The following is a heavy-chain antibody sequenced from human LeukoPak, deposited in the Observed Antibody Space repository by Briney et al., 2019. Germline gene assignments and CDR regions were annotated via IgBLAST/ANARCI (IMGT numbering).Heavy chain of an antibody. J-gene: IGHJ3*02. V-gene: IGHV1-2*02. Sequence: ASVKVSCKASGYTFTGYYMHWVRQAPGQGLEWMGWINPNSGGTNYAQKFQGRVTMTRDTSISTAYMELSRLRSDDTAVYYCARGVEYYYDIWGAFDIWGQGTMVTVSS. CDR1: GYTFTGYY. CDR3: ARGVEYYYDIWGAFDI. D-gene: IGHD3-22*01. CDR2: INPNSGGT.